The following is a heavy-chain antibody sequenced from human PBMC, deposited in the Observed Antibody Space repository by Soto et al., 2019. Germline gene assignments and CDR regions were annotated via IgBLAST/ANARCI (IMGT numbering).Heavy chain of an antibody. D-gene: IGHD5-18*01. CDR3: ARDKVLYSYGLGY. J-gene: IGHJ1*01. V-gene: IGHV1-69*04. CDR2: IIPILGIA. Sequence: SVKVSCTASGGTFSSYTIRWGRQAPGKGLEWMGRIIPILGIANYAQKFQGRVTITADKSTSTAYMELSSLRSEDTAVYYCARDKVLYSYGLGYWGQGTLVTVSS. CDR1: GGTFSSYT.